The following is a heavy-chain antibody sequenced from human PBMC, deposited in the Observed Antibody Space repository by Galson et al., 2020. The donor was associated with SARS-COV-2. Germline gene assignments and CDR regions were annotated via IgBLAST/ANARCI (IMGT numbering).Heavy chain of an antibody. CDR2: VYYSGST. J-gene: IGHJ4*02. D-gene: IGHD3-9*01. CDR3: VRNNDILTGHRFDY. Sequence: ASETLSLTCTVSGASFSSSGYYWGWIRQPPGKGLEWIGSVYYSGSTYYNPSLKSRVTISVDAAKNQFSLKLTSVTAAGTAVYFCVRNNDILTGHRFDYWGQGTLVIVSS. CDR1: GASFSSSGYY. V-gene: IGHV4-39*01.